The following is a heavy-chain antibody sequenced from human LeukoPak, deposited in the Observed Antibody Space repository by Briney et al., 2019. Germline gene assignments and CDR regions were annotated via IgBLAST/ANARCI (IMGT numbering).Heavy chain of an antibody. J-gene: IGHJ4*02. Sequence: PGGSLRLSCAASAFTFSSYWMSWVRQAPGKGLEWVANIKQDGSEKYYVDSVKGRFTISRDNAKNSLYLQMNSLRAEDTAVYYCARVGVYAMDYWGQGTLVTVSS. V-gene: IGHV3-7*05. D-gene: IGHD2-8*01. CDR2: IKQDGSEK. CDR1: AFTFSSYW. CDR3: ARVGVYAMDY.